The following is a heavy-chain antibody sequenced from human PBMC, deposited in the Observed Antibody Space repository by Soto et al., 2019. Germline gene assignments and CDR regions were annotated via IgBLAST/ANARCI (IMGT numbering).Heavy chain of an antibody. CDR3: AGDFYYGVDD. V-gene: IGHV3-73*02. CDR2: IRSRPNNYPT. Sequence: EVQLVESGGRLVHPGGSLKLSCAASGFTFNGSAMNWVRQASGKGLEWVGRIRSRPNNYPTAYAASLKGRFTISRDDSKNTAYLQMNSLKAEDTAVYYCAGDFYYGVDDWGQGTMVTVSS. CDR1: GFTFNGSA. J-gene: IGHJ6*02.